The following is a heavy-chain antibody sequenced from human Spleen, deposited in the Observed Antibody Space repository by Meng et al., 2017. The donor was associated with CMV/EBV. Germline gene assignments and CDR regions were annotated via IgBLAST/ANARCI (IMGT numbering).Heavy chain of an antibody. Sequence: ASVKVSCKTSGYTFTGYYMHWVRQAPGQGLEWMGWINPNSGGTNYAQKFQGRVTMTRDTSISTAYMELSSLRSEDTAVYYCARYPGVELGDPGPFDYWGQGTLVTVSS. CDR2: INPNSGGT. V-gene: IGHV1-2*02. CDR3: ARYPGVELGDPGPFDY. CDR1: GYTFTGYY. J-gene: IGHJ4*02. D-gene: IGHD2-21*01.